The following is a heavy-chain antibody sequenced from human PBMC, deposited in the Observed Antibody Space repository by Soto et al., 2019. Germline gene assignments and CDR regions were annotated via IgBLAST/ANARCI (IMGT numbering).Heavy chain of an antibody. CDR2: IYHSGST. CDR1: GGSVSSSNW. CDR3: ARRYHHLYSLQYYDRMDF. J-gene: IGHJ6*02. D-gene: IGHD2-15*01. V-gene: IGHV4-4*02. Sequence: SETLSLTCAVSGGSVSSSNWWSWVRQPPGKGLEWIGEIYHSGSTNYNPSLKSRVTISIDKSNNQFSLKLSSVTAADTAIYYSARRYHHLYSLQYYDRMDFCGQGTTVTVS.